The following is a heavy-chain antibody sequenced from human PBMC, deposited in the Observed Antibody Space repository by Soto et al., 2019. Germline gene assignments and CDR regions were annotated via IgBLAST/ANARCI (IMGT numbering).Heavy chain of an antibody. CDR3: ARGGYGGNSGLGHLDY. Sequence: QVQLQQWGAGLLKPSETLSLTCTVYGGSFSGYYWSWIRQPPGKGLEWIGEINYSGSTNYNPSLKSRVTISVXTXKXXFSLKVNSGTAADTAVYYCARGGYGGNSGLGHLDYWGQGTLVTVSS. CDR1: GGSFSGYY. CDR2: INYSGST. D-gene: IGHD2-21*02. V-gene: IGHV4-34*01. J-gene: IGHJ4*02.